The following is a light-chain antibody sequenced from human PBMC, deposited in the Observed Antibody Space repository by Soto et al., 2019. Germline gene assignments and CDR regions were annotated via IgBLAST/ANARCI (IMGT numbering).Light chain of an antibody. CDR2: TNN. V-gene: IGLV1-44*01. J-gene: IGLJ1*01. CDR1: TSNIESHT. Sequence: QSVLTHPPSASWTPGHRITIVRYGSTSNIESHTVNWYQQVPGTAPKLLINTNNQRPSGVPDRFSGSKSGASASLAINGLQSEDEATYFCATWDDSRKGVFGTGTKVTVL. CDR3: ATWDDSRKGV.